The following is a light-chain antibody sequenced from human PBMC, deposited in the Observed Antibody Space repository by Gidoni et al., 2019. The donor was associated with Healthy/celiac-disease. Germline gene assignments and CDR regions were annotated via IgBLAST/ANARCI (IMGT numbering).Light chain of an antibody. Sequence: DIQMTQSPSSLSASVGDRVTITCQASQDISKYLNWYQQKPGKATKLLIYDASNLETGVPSRFSGSGSGTDFTFPISGLQPEDIATYYCQQYDNLPITFGQGTRLEIK. CDR2: DAS. J-gene: IGKJ5*01. CDR3: QQYDNLPIT. V-gene: IGKV1-33*01. CDR1: QDISKY.